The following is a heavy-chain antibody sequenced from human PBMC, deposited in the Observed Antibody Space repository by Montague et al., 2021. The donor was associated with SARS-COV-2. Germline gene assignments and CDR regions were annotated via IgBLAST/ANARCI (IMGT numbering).Heavy chain of an antibody. Sequence: SETLSLTCTVSGGSISSRGYYWGWIRQSPGKGLEWIGSISYGGSTYYNPSLRSRVTFSMDTSKNHFSLSLNSVTAADTAVYFCARQLPTYFSTNRCYLYYFDVWGQGTLVTVSS. CDR1: GGSISSRGYY. CDR3: ARQLPTYFSTNRCYLYYFDV. V-gene: IGHV4-39*01. CDR2: ISYGGST. J-gene: IGHJ4*02. D-gene: IGHD2-8*01.